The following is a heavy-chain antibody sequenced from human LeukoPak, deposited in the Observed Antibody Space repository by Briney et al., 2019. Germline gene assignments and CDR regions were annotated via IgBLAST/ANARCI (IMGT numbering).Heavy chain of an antibody. D-gene: IGHD4-17*01. V-gene: IGHV4-30-2*01. CDR3: ARKKDYGDYFDY. CDR1: GVSISSGGYS. Sequence: PSETLSHTCAVSGVSISSGGYSWCWIRQPPGKGLEWIGYIYHSRSTYYNPSLKSRVTISVDRSKNQFSLKLSSVTAADTAVYYCARKKDYGDYFDYWGQGTLVTVSS. CDR2: IYHSRST. J-gene: IGHJ4*02.